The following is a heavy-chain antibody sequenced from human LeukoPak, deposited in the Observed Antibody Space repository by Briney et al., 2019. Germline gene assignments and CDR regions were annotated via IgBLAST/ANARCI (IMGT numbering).Heavy chain of an antibody. V-gene: IGHV4-39*01. CDR3: ARLPTGYPNWLDT. Sequence: SETLSLTCAVSGGSISSISSNNWAWIRQPPGKGLELIAAIHYTGSTYYNPSFMSRVTISVDTSKNQFSLKLNSLTATDTAVYYCARLPTGYPNWLDTWGQGILVTVSS. J-gene: IGHJ5*02. D-gene: IGHD5-18*01. CDR1: GGSISSISSNN. CDR2: IHYTGST.